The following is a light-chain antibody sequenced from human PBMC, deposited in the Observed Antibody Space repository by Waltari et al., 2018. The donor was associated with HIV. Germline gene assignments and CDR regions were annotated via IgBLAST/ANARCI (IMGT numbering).Light chain of an antibody. CDR1: SSNIGAGYD. Sequence: QSVLTQPPSVSGAPGQRVTISCTGSSSNIGAGYDAHWYKQLPGTAPKLLIYANINRPSGVPDRFSGSKSGSSASLAITGLQAEDEAHYYCQSFDSSLTTSGVIFGGGTKLTVL. V-gene: IGLV1-40*01. CDR3: QSFDSSLTTSGVI. CDR2: ANI. J-gene: IGLJ2*01.